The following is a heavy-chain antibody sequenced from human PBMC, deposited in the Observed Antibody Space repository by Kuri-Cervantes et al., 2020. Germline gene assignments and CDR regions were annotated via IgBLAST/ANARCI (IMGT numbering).Heavy chain of an antibody. CDR1: GFTFSSYA. V-gene: IGHV3-30-3*01. D-gene: IGHD4-17*01. Sequence: GGSLRLSCAASGFTFSSYAMHRVRQAPGKGLEWVAVISYDGSNKYYADSVKGRFTISRDNSKNTLYLQMNSLRAEDTAVYYCASPSSDGDYYYYYGMDVWGQGTTVTVSS. J-gene: IGHJ6*02. CDR2: ISYDGSNK. CDR3: ASPSSDGDYYYYYGMDV.